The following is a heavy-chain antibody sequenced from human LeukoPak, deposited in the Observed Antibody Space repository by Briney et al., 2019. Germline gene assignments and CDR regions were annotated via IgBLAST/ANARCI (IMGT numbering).Heavy chain of an antibody. CDR1: GYTFTGFY. V-gene: IGHV1-2*06. CDR3: ATDPLRNRYSSGWYNWFDP. CDR2: INPRSGGT. J-gene: IGHJ5*02. D-gene: IGHD6-19*01. Sequence: ASVNVSCKASGYTFTGFYIHFVRQAPGQGLEWMGRINPRSGGTTYSQQFQGRVTMTRDTSISAAYMELSSLRSDDTAVYYCATDPLRNRYSSGWYNWFDPWGQGTLVTVSS.